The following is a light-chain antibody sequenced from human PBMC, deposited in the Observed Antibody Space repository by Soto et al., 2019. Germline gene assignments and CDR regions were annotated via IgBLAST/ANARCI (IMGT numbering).Light chain of an antibody. J-gene: IGKJ2*01. CDR3: QQSDSYPYT. CDR2: AAS. CDR1: QSITNY. V-gene: IGKV1-39*01. Sequence: DIQMTQSPSSLSVSVGDRVTITCRASQSITNYLNWYQQKPGKAPKLLVYAASSLQSGVPSRFSGDGSGTDFTRTISSLQPEEFASYYCQQSDSYPYTFGQGTKLEIK.